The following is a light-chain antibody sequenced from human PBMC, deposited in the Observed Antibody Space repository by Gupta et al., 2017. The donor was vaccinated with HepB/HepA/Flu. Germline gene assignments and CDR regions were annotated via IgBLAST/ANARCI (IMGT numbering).Light chain of an antibody. Sequence: SVLTQPPSVSGAPGQTVIISCTGSRSNIGAGYNVHWYHQLPGRAPKLLIFGNTNRPAGVPDRFSASKSGTSASLAITGLQAEDEADYYCQSYDSSRTEVFGGGTKLTVL. CDR3: QSYDSSRTEV. J-gene: IGLJ3*02. V-gene: IGLV1-40*01. CDR2: GNT. CDR1: RSNIGAGYN.